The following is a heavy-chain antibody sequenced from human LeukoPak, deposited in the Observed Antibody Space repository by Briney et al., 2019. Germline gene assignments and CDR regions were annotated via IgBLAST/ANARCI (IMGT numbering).Heavy chain of an antibody. V-gene: IGHV3-74*01. D-gene: IGHD1-26*01. CDR2: INSDGSST. Sequence: GGSLRLSCAASGFTFSSYWMHWVRQAPGKGLVWVSRINSDGSSTSYADSVKGRFTVSRDNAKNTLYLQVNSLRVEDTADYYCARDSIRSSGSSDYWGQGTLVTVSS. CDR1: GFTFSSYW. J-gene: IGHJ4*02. CDR3: ARDSIRSSGSSDY.